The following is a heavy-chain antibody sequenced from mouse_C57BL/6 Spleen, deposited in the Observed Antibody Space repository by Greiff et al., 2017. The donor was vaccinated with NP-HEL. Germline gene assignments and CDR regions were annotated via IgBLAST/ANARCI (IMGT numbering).Heavy chain of an antibody. CDR2: IDPEDGDT. CDR1: GFNIKDYD. J-gene: IGHJ4*01. D-gene: IGHD2-5*01. V-gene: IGHV14-2*01. CDR3: ARCYSNWAMDD. Sequence: VHVKQSGAELVKPGASVKLSCTASGFNIKDYDMHWVKQRTGQGLEWIGRIDPEDGDTKYATKFQGKATITADTSSNTVYLQLSSLTSEDTAVYYCARCYSNWAMDDWGQGTTVTVSS.